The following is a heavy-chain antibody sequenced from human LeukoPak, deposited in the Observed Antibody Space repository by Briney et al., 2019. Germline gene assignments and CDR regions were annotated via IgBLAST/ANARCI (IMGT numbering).Heavy chain of an antibody. D-gene: IGHD3-10*01. V-gene: IGHV4-59*08. CDR2: ISYNGST. CDR3: ARHLDYYGSGTYEF. J-gene: IGHJ1*01. Sequence: SETLSLTCIVSGGSISSYHWSWIRQPPGKGLEWIGYISYNGSTNYNPSLKSRVTISVDTSKNQFSLRLSSVTAADTAVYYCARHLDYYGSGTYEFWGQGTLVTVSS. CDR1: GGSISSYH.